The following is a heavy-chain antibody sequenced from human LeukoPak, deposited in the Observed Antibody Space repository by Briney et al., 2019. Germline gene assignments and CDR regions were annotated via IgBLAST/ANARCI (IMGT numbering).Heavy chain of an antibody. J-gene: IGHJ4*02. CDR1: GFPFSFYE. CDR3: ALLAVASDFDY. D-gene: IGHD6-19*01. Sequence: HSGGSLRLSCAVSGFPFSFYEINWVRQAPGKGLEWVSNIGSSGRTRYYADSVKGRFSISRDNAKNSLYLQMNSLRVEDTGVYYCALLAVASDFDYWGQGALVTVSS. V-gene: IGHV3-48*03. CDR2: IGSSGRTR.